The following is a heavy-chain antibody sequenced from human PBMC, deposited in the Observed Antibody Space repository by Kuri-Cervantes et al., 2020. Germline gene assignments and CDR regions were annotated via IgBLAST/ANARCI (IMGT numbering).Heavy chain of an antibody. V-gene: IGHV1-69*05. Sequence: SVKVSCKASGDTFNNYAINWVRQAPGQGLEWMGGIIPVIDTANYAHRLKGRVTITTDESTGTAYMELSSLRSDDTAVYYCASHTSGRGGRKFDPWGQGTLVTVSS. CDR2: IIPVIDTA. CDR3: ASHTSGRGGRKFDP. J-gene: IGHJ5*02. D-gene: IGHD6-19*01. CDR1: GDTFNNYA.